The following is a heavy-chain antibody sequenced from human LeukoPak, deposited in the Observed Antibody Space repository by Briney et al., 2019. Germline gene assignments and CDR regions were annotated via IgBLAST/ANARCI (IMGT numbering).Heavy chain of an antibody. V-gene: IGHV4-34*01. Sequence: SETLSLTCAVCGGSFSGYYWSWVRQPPGKGLEWIGEINHSGSTNYNPSLKSRVTISVDTSKNQFSLKLSSVTAADTAVYYCALAGVLTYPHDAFHIWGQGTMVTVSS. CDR1: GGSFSGYY. CDR2: INHSGST. D-gene: IGHD2-8*01. J-gene: IGHJ3*02. CDR3: ALAGVLTYPHDAFHI.